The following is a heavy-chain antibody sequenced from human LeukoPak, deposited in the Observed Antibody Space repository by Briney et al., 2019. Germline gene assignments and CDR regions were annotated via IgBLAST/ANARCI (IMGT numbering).Heavy chain of an antibody. CDR1: GFTFSSYW. J-gene: IGHJ5*02. V-gene: IGHV3-23*01. Sequence: GGSLRLSCAASGFTFSSYWMHWVRQAPGKGLVWVSAISGGGVSTYYADSVKGRFTISRDNSKNTLYLQMNSLRAEDMAVYYCAKGGYGLNWFDPWGQGTLVTVSS. D-gene: IGHD5-18*01. CDR3: AKGGYGLNWFDP. CDR2: ISGGGVST.